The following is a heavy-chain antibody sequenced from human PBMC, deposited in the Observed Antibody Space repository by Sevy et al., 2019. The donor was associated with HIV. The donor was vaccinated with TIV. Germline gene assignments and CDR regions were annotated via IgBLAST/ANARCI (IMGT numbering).Heavy chain of an antibody. D-gene: IGHD5-18*01. Sequence: SDTLSLTCTVSGYSISSGYYWGWIRQSPGKGLEWIGSFYLGGSTYYIPSLKGRVTISPDSSKNQFSLKLNSVTAADTALYFCVRLVTAVVYFFDEWGQGSLVTVYS. J-gene: IGHJ4*02. V-gene: IGHV4-38-2*02. CDR3: VRLVTAVVYFFDE. CDR1: GYSISSGYY. CDR2: FYLGGST.